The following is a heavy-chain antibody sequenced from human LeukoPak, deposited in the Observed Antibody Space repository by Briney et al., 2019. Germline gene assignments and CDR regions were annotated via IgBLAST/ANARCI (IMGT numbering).Heavy chain of an antibody. CDR2: INPNSGNT. Sequence: ASVKVSCKASGYTFTGYYMHWVRQAPGQGLEWMGWINPNSGNTGYAQKFQGRVTMARNTSISTAYMELSSLRSEDTAVYYCASGITIFEPHYGMDVWGQGTTVTVSS. V-gene: IGHV1-8*02. D-gene: IGHD3-3*01. CDR1: GYTFTGYY. CDR3: ASGITIFEPHYGMDV. J-gene: IGHJ6*02.